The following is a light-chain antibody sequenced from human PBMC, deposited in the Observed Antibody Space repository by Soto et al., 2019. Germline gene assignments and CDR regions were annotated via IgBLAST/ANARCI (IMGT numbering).Light chain of an antibody. J-gene: IGKJ3*01. CDR1: QSVDSSY. CDR3: QHFVSPFT. V-gene: IGKV3-20*01. Sequence: EIVLTQSPGTLSLSPGERATLSCRASQSVDSSYLAWYQQKPGQAPRLLIYGASSRATGIPDRFSGSGSGTDFPLTISRLEPDDFALYYCQHFVSPFTFGPGPKVDIK. CDR2: GAS.